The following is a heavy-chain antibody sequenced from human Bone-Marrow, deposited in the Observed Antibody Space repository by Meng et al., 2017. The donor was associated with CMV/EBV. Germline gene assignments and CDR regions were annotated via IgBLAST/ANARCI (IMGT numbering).Heavy chain of an antibody. CDR2: ISSSSSYI. CDR3: ARTRIAAAESGNWFDP. CDR1: GFTFSSYS. J-gene: IGHJ5*02. V-gene: IGHV3-21*01. Sequence: EVQLVESGGGLVQHGGSLRLSCAASGFTFSSYSMNWVRQAPGKGLEWVSSISSSSSYIYYADSVKGRFTISRDNAKNSLYLQMNSLRAEDTAVYYCARTRIAAAESGNWFDPWGQGTLVTVSS. D-gene: IGHD6-13*01.